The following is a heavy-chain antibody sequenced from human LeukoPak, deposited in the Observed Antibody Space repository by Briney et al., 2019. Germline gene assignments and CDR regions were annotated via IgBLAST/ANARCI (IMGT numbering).Heavy chain of an antibody. D-gene: IGHD3-9*01. CDR2: ISGSGGST. CDR1: GFTFSSYT. J-gene: IGHJ2*01. Sequence: QSGGSLRLSCSASGFTFSSYTMSWVRQAPGKGLEWVSGISGSGGSTNYPDSVKGRFTISRDNSKNTLYLQMNSLRAEDTAVYYCAKTTSADIIYFDGGHWHFDLWGRGTLVTVSS. V-gene: IGHV3-23*01. CDR3: AKTTSADIIYFDGGHWHFDL.